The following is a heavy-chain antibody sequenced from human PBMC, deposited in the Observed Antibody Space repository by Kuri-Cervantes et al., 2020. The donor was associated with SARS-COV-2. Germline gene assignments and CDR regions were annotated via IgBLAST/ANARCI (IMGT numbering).Heavy chain of an antibody. D-gene: IGHD6-13*01. CDR1: GYTFTGYY. Sequence: APVKVSCKASGYTFTGYYMHWVRQAPGQGLEWMGWINPNSGGTNYAQRFQGRVTMTRDTSISTAYMELSRLRSDDTAVYYCARDIIKPPIAAAGTRWFDPWGQGTLVTVSS. CDR2: INPNSGGT. J-gene: IGHJ5*02. V-gene: IGHV1-2*02. CDR3: ARDIIKPPIAAAGTRWFDP.